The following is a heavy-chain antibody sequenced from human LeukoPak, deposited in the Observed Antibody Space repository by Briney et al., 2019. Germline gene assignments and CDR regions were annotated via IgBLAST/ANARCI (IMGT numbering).Heavy chain of an antibody. CDR1: GYSINSGYY. V-gene: IGHV4-38-2*02. D-gene: IGHD2-21*02. CDR3: ARDPRGLAYCGGDCRHWYFDL. Sequence: PSETLSLTCTVSGYSINSGYYWAWIRQPPGKGLQWIGSIYHSGSTYYNPSLKSRVTISVDTSKNQFSLKLSSVTAADTAVYYCARDPRGLAYCGGDCRHWYFDLWGRGTLVTVSS. J-gene: IGHJ2*01. CDR2: IYHSGST.